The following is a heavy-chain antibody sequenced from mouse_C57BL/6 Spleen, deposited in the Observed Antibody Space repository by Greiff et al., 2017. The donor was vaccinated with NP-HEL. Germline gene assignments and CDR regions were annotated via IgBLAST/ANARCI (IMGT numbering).Heavy chain of an antibody. CDR1: GYTFTDYY. D-gene: IGHD2-4*01. J-gene: IGHJ2*01. CDR3: ARGDYLYYFDY. CDR2: INPNNGGT. Sequence: EVKLQQSGPELVKPGASVKISCKASGYTFTDYYMNWVKQSHGKSLEWIGDINPNNGGTSYNQKFKGKATLTVDKSSSTAYMELRSLTSEDSAVYYCARGDYLYYFDYWGQGTTLTVSS. V-gene: IGHV1-26*01.